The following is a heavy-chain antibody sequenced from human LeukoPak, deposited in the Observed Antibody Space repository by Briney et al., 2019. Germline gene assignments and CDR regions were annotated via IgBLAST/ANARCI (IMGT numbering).Heavy chain of an antibody. J-gene: IGHJ4*02. CDR3: ARHSGASPHYFDF. D-gene: IGHD1-26*01. CDR2: IFYTESA. V-gene: IGHV4-59*08. CDR1: GGSISPYY. Sequence: SETLSLTCSVSGGSISPYYWSWIRQPPGKELEWIAFIFYTESAHYKSSLTSRVTISVDTSKNQLSLKLTSVTAADTAVYYCARHSGASPHYFDFWGQGTLVTVSS.